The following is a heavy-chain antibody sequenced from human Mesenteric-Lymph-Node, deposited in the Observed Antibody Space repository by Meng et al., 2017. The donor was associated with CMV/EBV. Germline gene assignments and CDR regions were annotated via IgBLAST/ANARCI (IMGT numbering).Heavy chain of an antibody. V-gene: IGHV3-30*02. Sequence: GESLKISCAASGFRFSTYGMHWARQAPGKGLEWVSFVRNDESSKYYVESVKGRFTVSRDNSKNTLFLQMNNLRVEDTAVYYCAKPVGGEWYDNFYGLALWGQGTTVTVSS. CDR3: AKPVGGEWYDNFYGLAL. D-gene: IGHD2-8*02. J-gene: IGHJ6*02. CDR2: VRNDESSK. CDR1: GFRFSTYG.